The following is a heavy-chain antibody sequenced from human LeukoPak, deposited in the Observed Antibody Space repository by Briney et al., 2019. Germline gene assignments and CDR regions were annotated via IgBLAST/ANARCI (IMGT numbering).Heavy chain of an antibody. Sequence: GESLKISCKGSGYSFTTYWIGWVRQMPGKGLEWMGWMNPNSGNTGYAQKFQGRVTITRNTSISTAYMELSSLRSEDTAVYYCARGTAAAGPYYYYYYYMDVWGKGTTVTVSS. J-gene: IGHJ6*03. CDR1: GYSFTTYW. V-gene: IGHV1-8*03. CDR3: ARGTAAAGPYYYYYYYMDV. D-gene: IGHD6-13*01. CDR2: MNPNSGNT.